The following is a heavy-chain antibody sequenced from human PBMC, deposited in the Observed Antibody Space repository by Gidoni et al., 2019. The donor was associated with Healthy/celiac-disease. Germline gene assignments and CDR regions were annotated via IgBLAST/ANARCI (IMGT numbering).Heavy chain of an antibody. CDR2: INAGNGNT. CDR1: GYTFTSYA. D-gene: IGHD3-10*01. J-gene: IGHJ5*02. Sequence: QVQLVQSGAEVKKPGASVKVSCKASGYTFTSYAMHWVRQAPGQRLEWMGWINAGNGNTKYSQKFQGRVTITRDTSASTAYMELSSLRSEDTAVYYCARSITMVRGGRLTPQGNWFDPWGQGTLVTVSS. CDR3: ARSITMVRGGRLTPQGNWFDP. V-gene: IGHV1-3*01.